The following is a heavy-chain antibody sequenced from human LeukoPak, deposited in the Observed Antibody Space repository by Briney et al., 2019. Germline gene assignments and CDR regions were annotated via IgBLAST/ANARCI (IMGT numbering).Heavy chain of an antibody. Sequence: GESLKISCKGSGYYFRNYWIAWVRQMPGKGLEWMGIIYPGDSDTRYSPSFQGQVIMSVDKSISTAYLQWSSLKASDTAMYYCAISARIDAFDIWGQGTMVTVSS. CDR3: AISARIDAFDI. J-gene: IGHJ3*02. V-gene: IGHV5-51*01. D-gene: IGHD2/OR15-2a*01. CDR2: IYPGDSDT. CDR1: GYYFRNYW.